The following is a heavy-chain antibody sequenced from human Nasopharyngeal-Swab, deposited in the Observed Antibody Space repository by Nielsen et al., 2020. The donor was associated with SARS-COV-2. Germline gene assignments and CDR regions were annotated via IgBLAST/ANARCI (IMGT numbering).Heavy chain of an antibody. Sequence: GESLKISCAASGFTFSSYDMHWVRQATGKGLEWVSAIGTAGDTYYPGSVKGRFTISRENAKNSLYLQMNSLRAGDTAVYYCARSRYSGYDFPYMDVWGKGTTVTASS. CDR3: ARSRYSGYDFPYMDV. CDR1: GFTFSSYD. J-gene: IGHJ6*03. V-gene: IGHV3-13*01. CDR2: IGTAGDT. D-gene: IGHD5-12*01.